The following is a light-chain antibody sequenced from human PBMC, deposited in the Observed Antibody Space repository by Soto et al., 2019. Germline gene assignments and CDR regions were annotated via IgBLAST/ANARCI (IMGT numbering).Light chain of an antibody. CDR1: LSVSNY. V-gene: IGKV3-11*01. Sequence: EIVLTQSPATLSLSPGERATLSCRASLSVSNYLAWYQQKPGQSPRLLIYDASNRATGIPARFSGSGSGTDFSLTISRLEPEDSAVYYCQQYGSSLRTFGGGTKVDIK. CDR2: DAS. J-gene: IGKJ4*01. CDR3: QQYGSSLRT.